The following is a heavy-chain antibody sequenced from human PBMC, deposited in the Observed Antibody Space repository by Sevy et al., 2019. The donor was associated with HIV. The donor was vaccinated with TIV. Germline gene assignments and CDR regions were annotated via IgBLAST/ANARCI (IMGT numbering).Heavy chain of an antibody. V-gene: IGHV3-48*02. CDR2: ISRSSSTI. J-gene: IGHJ4*02. Sequence: GGSLRLSCAASGFTFSSYSMNWVRQAPGKGLEWVSYISRSSSTIYYADSVKGRFTISRDNAKNSLYLQMNSLRDEDTAVYYCARVHRDEHYFDYWGQGTLVTVSS. CDR3: ARVHRDEHYFDY. CDR1: GFTFSSYS.